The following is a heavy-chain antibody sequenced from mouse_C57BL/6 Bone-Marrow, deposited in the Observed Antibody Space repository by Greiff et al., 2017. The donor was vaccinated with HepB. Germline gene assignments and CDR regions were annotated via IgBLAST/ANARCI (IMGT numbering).Heavy chain of an antibody. Sequence: EVQGVESGAELVRPGASVKLSCTASGFNIKDDYMHWVKQRPEQGLEWIGWIDPENGDTEYASKFQGKATITADTSSNTAYLQLSSLTSEDTAVYYCTPSFYYGSSYGYFDVWGTGTTVTVSS. CDR1: GFNIKDDY. V-gene: IGHV14-4*01. D-gene: IGHD1-1*01. CDR2: IDPENGDT. J-gene: IGHJ1*03. CDR3: TPSFYYGSSYGYFDV.